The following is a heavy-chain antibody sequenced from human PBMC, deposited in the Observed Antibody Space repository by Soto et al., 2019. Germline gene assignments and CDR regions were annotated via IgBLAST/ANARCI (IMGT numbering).Heavy chain of an antibody. CDR3: ARVYMTTVTNHFDY. V-gene: IGHV3-53*04. CDR2: IYSDGST. D-gene: IGHD4-17*01. Sequence: GGSLRLSCAASGFTVSSNYMSWVRQAPGKGLEWVSVIYSDGSTYYEDSVKGRFTISRRNSKNTLYLQMNSLRAEDTAVYYCARVYMTTVTNHFDYWGQGTLVTVSS. CDR1: GFTVSSNY. J-gene: IGHJ4*02.